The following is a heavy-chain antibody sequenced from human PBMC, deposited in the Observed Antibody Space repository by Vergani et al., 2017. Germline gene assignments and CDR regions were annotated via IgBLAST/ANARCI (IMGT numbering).Heavy chain of an antibody. CDR3: ARDRVGNDGGRDAFDI. Sequence: QVQLVQSGAEVKKPGSSVKVSCKASGGTFSSYAISWVRQAPGQGLEWMGGIIPIFGTALYAQKFQGRVTITADESTSTAYMELSSLRSEDTAVYYCARDRVGNDGGRDAFDIWGQGTMVTVSS. J-gene: IGHJ3*02. D-gene: IGHD1-1*01. CDR1: GGTFSSYA. V-gene: IGHV1-69*01. CDR2: IIPIFGTA.